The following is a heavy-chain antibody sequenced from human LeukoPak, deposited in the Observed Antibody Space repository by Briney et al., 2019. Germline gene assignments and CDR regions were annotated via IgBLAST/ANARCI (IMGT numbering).Heavy chain of an antibody. CDR2: IGIAGDT. CDR3: ARAPPYSSASWGYYGMDV. D-gene: IGHD6-6*01. CDR1: GFTFSSYD. Sequence: PGGSLRLSCAASGFTFSSYDMHWVRQTTGKGLEWVSSIGIAGDTYYPGSVKGRFTISRENAKNSLYLQMNSLRAGDTAVYCCARAPPYSSASWGYYGMDVWGQGTTVTVSS. J-gene: IGHJ6*02. V-gene: IGHV3-13*01.